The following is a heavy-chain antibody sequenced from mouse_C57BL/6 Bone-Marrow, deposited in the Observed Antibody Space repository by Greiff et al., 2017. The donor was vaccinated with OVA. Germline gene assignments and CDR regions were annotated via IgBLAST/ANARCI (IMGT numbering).Heavy chain of an antibody. J-gene: IGHJ2*01. V-gene: IGHV14-2*01. CDR3: AIGDGYDICDY. D-gene: IGHD2-2*01. CDR1: GFNIKDYY. CDR2: IDPEDGET. Sequence: EVQLQQSGAELVKPGASVKLSCTASGFNIKDYYMHWVKQRTEQGLEWIGRIDPEDGETKYAPKFPGKATITADTSSNTAYLQLSSLTSEDTAVYYCAIGDGYDICDYWGQGTTLTVSS.